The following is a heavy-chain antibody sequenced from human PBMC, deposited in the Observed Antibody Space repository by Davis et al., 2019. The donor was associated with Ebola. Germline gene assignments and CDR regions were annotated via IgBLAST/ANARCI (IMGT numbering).Heavy chain of an antibody. J-gene: IGHJ5*02. V-gene: IGHV4-34*01. Sequence: SETLSLTCTVSGGSISSYYWSWIRQPPGKGLEWIGEINHSGSTNYNPSLKSRVTISVDTSKNQFSLKLSSVTAADTAVYYCARVRPLGIAVAPWGQGTLVTVSS. D-gene: IGHD6-19*01. CDR2: INHSGST. CDR1: GGSISSYY. CDR3: ARVRPLGIAVAP.